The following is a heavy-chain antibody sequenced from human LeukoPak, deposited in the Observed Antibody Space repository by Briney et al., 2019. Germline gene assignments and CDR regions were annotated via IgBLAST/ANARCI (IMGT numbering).Heavy chain of an antibody. CDR1: GFTFSTYA. J-gene: IGHJ4*02. CDR2: ISSNGGST. Sequence: GGSLRLSCSVSGFTFSTYAMHWVRQAPGKGLEYVSAISSNGGSTYYADSVKGRFTISRDNSKNTLYLQMSSLRAEDTAVYYCVKDPVPRFVVTAPGALWGQGTLVTVSS. V-gene: IGHV3-64D*06. D-gene: IGHD2-21*02. CDR3: VKDPVPRFVVTAPGAL.